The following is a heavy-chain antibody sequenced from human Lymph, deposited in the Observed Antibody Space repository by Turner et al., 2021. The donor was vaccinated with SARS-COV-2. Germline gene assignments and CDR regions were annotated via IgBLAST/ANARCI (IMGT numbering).Heavy chain of an antibody. D-gene: IGHD2-21*01. J-gene: IGHJ4*02. CDR1: GFTFSSYA. CDR3: ARDPLWFDY. CDR2: ISDDGSNK. V-gene: IGHV3-30-3*01. Sequence: QVQLVESGGGVVQPGRSLRLSCAASGFTFSSYAMHWVRQAPGKGLEWVAVISDDGSNKYYADSVKGRFTISRDNSKNTLYLQMNSLRAEDTAVYYCARDPLWFDYWGQGTLVTVSS.